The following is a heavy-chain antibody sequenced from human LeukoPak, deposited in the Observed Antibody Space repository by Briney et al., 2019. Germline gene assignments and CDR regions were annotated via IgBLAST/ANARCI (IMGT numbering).Heavy chain of an antibody. Sequence: GGSLRLSCAASGFTFNNYGMHYVRQAPGKGLEWVAVILDDGRNKNYADSVKGRFTISRDNSNNTLYLQMNSLRAEDTGVYYCAKDRETTASGTFDYWGQGTLVTVSS. D-gene: IGHD6-13*01. J-gene: IGHJ4*02. V-gene: IGHV3-30*18. CDR3: AKDRETTASGTFDY. CDR1: GFTFNNYG. CDR2: ILDDGRNK.